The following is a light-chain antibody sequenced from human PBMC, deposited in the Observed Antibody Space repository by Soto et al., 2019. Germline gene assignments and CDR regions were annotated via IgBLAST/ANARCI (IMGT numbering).Light chain of an antibody. CDR1: QSVSSSY. J-gene: IGKJ1*01. CDR3: QQYGSSPRT. CDR2: GAS. V-gene: IGKV3-20*01. Sequence: EIVLTQSPGTLSLSPGERATLSCRASQSVSSSYLAWYQQKPGQAPRLLIYGASSRATGIPDRFSGSGSGTDFTLTISRLEPEYFAVYYCQQYGSSPRTFGQGTTVEI.